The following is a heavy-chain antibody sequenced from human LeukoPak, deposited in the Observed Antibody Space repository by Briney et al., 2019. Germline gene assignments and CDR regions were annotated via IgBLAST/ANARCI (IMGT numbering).Heavy chain of an antibody. CDR1: GFTFRSHA. CDR3: ARDLSERYSIDH. J-gene: IGHJ4*02. Sequence: GRSLRLSCAAPGFTFRSHAMHWVRQAPGKGLEWVAFISYDGSTIYYADSVKGRLYISRDNSKNTLYVQMNSLRPEDTAVYYCARDLSERYSIDHWGQGTLVTVPS. D-gene: IGHD2-15*01. V-gene: IGHV3-30-3*01. CDR2: ISYDGSTI.